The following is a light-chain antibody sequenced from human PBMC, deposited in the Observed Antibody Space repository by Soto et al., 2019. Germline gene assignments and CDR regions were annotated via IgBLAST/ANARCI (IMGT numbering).Light chain of an antibody. CDR3: QQSYTTPT. J-gene: IGKJ1*01. V-gene: IGKV1-39*01. CDR1: QNIKMY. Sequence: DIQMTQSPSSLSASVGDGVTITCRASQNIKMYLNWYQQKPGKAPNLLIYSTSKLHNGVPSRFSGGGSGTDFTLTISSLQPDDFGTFFCQQSYTTPTFGQGTKVDIK. CDR2: STS.